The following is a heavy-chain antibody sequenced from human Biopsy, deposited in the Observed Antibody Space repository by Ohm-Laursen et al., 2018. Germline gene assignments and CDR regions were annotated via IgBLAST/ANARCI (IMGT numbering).Heavy chain of an antibody. J-gene: IGHJ1*01. V-gene: IGHV1-69*06. D-gene: IGHD3-9*01. CDR1: GYTFTSHG. Sequence: SSVKVSCKASGYTFTSHGINWVRQAPGQGLEWLGGNIPILGTGNYAQKFQDRVTVAANTSTSTATMELRSLRSDDTAVYYCATKLTGYFHHWGQGTLVIVSS. CDR3: ATKLTGYFHH. CDR2: NIPILGTG.